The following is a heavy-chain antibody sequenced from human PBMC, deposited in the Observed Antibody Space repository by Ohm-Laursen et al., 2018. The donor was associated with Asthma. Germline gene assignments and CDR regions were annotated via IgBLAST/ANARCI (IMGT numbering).Heavy chain of an antibody. J-gene: IGHJ4*02. CDR1: GFIFSSYG. Sequence: SLRLSCAASGFIFSSYGMHWVRQAPGKGLEWVAVISYDGSNKYYADSVKGRFTISRDNSKNTLYLQMNSLRAEDTAVYYCAKDQELRGIAADLFDYWSQGTLVTVSS. V-gene: IGHV3-30*18. D-gene: IGHD6-13*01. CDR2: ISYDGSNK. CDR3: AKDQELRGIAADLFDY.